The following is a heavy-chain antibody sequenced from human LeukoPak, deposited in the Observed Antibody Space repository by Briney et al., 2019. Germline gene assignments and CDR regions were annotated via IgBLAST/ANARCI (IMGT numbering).Heavy chain of an antibody. Sequence: PSETLSLTCAVYGGSFSGYYWSWIRQPPGKGLEWIGEINHSGSTNYNLSLKSRVTMSVDTSKNQFSLKLSSVTAADTAVYYCAREYNDVVVPADPYYYYYMDVWGRGTTVTVSS. D-gene: IGHD2-2*01. CDR1: GGSFSGYY. V-gene: IGHV4-34*01. CDR3: AREYNDVVVPADPYYYYYMDV. J-gene: IGHJ6*03. CDR2: INHSGST.